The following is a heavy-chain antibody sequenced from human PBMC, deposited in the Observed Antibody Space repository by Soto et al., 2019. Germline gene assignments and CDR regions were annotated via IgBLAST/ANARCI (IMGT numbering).Heavy chain of an antibody. D-gene: IGHD2-21*02. J-gene: IGHJ6*02. CDR3: ARLGDGLPNYYYGMDV. CDR1: GYSFTSHW. V-gene: IGHV5-10-1*01. Sequence: GGALKISCKGSGYSFTSHWISWGRPMPGKGLEWMGRVYPSDSYTNYSPSFQGHVTISADKSISTAYLQGSSLKASDTAMYYCARLGDGLPNYYYGMDVWGQGTTVTVSS. CDR2: VYPSDSYT.